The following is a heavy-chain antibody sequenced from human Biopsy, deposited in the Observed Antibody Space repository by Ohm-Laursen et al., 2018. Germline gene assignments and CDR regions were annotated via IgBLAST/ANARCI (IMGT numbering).Heavy chain of an antibody. D-gene: IGHD1-7*01. CDR3: GRAVRNQLLTDP. Sequence: ASVKVSCKASGYTFTSYDITWVRQASGQGPEWTGWLNPVSGNSNFGQKFRGRVTVTSDTSMSTAYMELSGLTSDDTATYYCGRAVRNQLLTDPWGQGTLVTVTS. CDR2: LNPVSGNS. J-gene: IGHJ5*02. V-gene: IGHV1-8*01. CDR1: GYTFTSYD.